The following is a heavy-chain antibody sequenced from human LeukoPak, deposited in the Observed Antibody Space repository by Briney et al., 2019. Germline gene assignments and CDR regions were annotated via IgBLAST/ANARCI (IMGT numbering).Heavy chain of an antibody. J-gene: IGHJ4*02. V-gene: IGHV1-18*01. CDR2: ISAYNGNT. D-gene: IGHD2-15*01. CDR1: GYTFTSYG. Sequence: ASVKVSCKASGYTFTSYGISWVRQAPGQGLEWMGWISAYNGNTNYAQKLQGRVTMTTDTSTSTAYMELRSPRSDDTAVYYCARLTLGYCSGGSCYPPLDWGQGTLVTVSS. CDR3: ARLTLGYCSGGSCYPPLD.